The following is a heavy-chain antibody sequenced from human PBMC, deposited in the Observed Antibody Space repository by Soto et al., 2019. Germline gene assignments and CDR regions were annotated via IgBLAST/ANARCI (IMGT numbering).Heavy chain of an antibody. CDR2: ISAYNGNT. CDR3: ARQTGPEVVVAACDY. Sequence: ASVKVSCKASGYTFTSYGISWVRQAPGQGLEWMGWISAYNGNTNYAQKLQGRVTMTTDTFTSTAYMELRSLRSDDTAVYYCARQTGPEVVVAACDYWGQGTLVTVS. CDR1: GYTFTSYG. D-gene: IGHD2-15*01. V-gene: IGHV1-18*01. J-gene: IGHJ4*02.